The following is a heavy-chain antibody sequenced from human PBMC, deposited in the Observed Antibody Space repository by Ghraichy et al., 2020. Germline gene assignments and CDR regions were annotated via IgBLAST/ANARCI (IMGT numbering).Heavy chain of an antibody. CDR2: FSYNGRT. J-gene: IGHJ5*02. Sequence: EPLSLTCNVSGGSINNFWAWIRQPPGEGLEWIGSFSYNGRTYYNPSLESRVSISGDTSKNHVSLRLTSVTAADTAVYYCARQPQSTSRYDQWGRGTLVSVSS. CDR1: GGSINNF. CDR3: ARQPQSTSRYDQ. V-gene: IGHV4-39*01. D-gene: IGHD2-2*01.